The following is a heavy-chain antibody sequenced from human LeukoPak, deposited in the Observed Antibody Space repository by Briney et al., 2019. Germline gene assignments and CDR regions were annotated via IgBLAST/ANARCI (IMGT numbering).Heavy chain of an antibody. Sequence: GRSLRLSCAASGFTFSSYAMHWVRQAPGKGLEWVAVISYDGSNKYYADSVKGRFTISRDNSKNTLYLQMNSLRAKDTAVYYCARGGILDYWGQGTLVTVSS. CDR2: ISYDGSNK. CDR3: ARGGILDY. J-gene: IGHJ4*02. V-gene: IGHV3-30*04. CDR1: GFTFSSYA.